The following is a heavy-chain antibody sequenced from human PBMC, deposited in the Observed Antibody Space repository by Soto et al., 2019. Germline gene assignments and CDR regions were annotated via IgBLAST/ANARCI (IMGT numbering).Heavy chain of an antibody. J-gene: IGHJ3*02. D-gene: IGHD1-26*01. CDR1: GFSFTTYV. CDR2: ISHDGSYK. V-gene: IGHV3-30*18. CDR3: AKGLLAIVGTTLPRDAFNI. Sequence: GSLSLSCAASGFSFTTYVMQWVRQAPGKGLEWVAVISHDGSYKYYGDAVKGRFTISRDTSKNAVYLEMNSLRPEDTAVYYCAKGLLAIVGTTLPRDAFNIWGQGTMVTVSS.